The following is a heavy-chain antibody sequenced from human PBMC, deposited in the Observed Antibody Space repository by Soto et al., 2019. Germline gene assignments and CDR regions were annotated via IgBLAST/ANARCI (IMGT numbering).Heavy chain of an antibody. CDR1: GDTFNDYY. CDR2: INPNGGVT. J-gene: IGHJ6*03. CDR3: AMESGLATATLDYYYFYMDV. V-gene: IGHV1-2*04. D-gene: IGHD5-12*01. Sequence: QVQRVQSGAEVKKPGASVTVSCRSSGDTFNDYYIHWVRQAPGQGLEWMGWINPNGGVTKYAQKFQGWVSMTRDTTIRTVYMQLSRLRSDDTAVYYCAMESGLATATLDYYYFYMDVWGTGTTVTVSS.